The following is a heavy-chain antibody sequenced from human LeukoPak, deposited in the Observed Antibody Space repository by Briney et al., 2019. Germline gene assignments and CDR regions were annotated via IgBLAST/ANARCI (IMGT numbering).Heavy chain of an antibody. CDR2: T. V-gene: IGHV1-46*01. J-gene: IGHJ4*02. CDR3: AKAEGYGARDY. Sequence: ASVKISCKTSGYTFTSYYIYWVRQAPGQGLESMGITTYSQKFQGRVTMTRDTSTRTVYMELNNLTSGDSAVYYCAKAEGYGARDYWGQGTLVTVSS. D-gene: IGHD5-18*01. CDR1: GYTFTSYY.